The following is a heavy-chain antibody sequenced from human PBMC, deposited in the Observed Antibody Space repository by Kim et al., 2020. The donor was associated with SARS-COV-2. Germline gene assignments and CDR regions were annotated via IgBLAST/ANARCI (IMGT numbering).Heavy chain of an antibody. CDR3: ARRIKRGVGDYYYYGMDV. J-gene: IGHJ6*02. CDR1: GGSISSGGYY. CDR2: IYYSGST. Sequence: SETLSLTCTVSGGSISSGGYYWSWIRQHPGKGLEWIGYIYYSGSTYYNPSLKSRVTISVDTSKNQFSLKLSSVTAADTAVYYCARRIKRGVGDYYYYGMDVWGQGTTVTVSS. V-gene: IGHV4-31*03. D-gene: IGHD2-8*01.